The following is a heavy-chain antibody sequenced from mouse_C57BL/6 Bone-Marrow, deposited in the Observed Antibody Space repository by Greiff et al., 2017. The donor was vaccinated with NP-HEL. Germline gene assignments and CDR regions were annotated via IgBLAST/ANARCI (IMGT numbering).Heavy chain of an antibody. Sequence: QVQLQQPGAELVKPGASVKLSCKASGYTFTSYWMQWVKQRPGQGLEWIGEIDPSDSYTNYNQKFKGKATLTVDTSSSTAYMQLSSLTSEDSAVYYCAKSYGSSYRYFDVWGTGTTVTVSS. CDR1: GYTFTSYW. CDR2: IDPSDSYT. V-gene: IGHV1-50*01. CDR3: AKSYGSSYRYFDV. D-gene: IGHD1-1*01. J-gene: IGHJ1*03.